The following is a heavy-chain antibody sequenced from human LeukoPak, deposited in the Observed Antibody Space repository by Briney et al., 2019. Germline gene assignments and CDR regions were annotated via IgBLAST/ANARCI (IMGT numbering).Heavy chain of an antibody. CDR3: ARSSRYSYGLEY. CDR1: GGTFSSYA. Sequence: SVKVSCKASGGTFSSYAISWVRQAPGQGLEWMGGIIPIFGTANYAQKFQGKVTITADESTSTAYMELSSLRSEDTAVYYCARSSRYSYGLEYWGQGTLVTVSS. CDR2: IIPIFGTA. D-gene: IGHD5-18*01. V-gene: IGHV1-69*13. J-gene: IGHJ4*02.